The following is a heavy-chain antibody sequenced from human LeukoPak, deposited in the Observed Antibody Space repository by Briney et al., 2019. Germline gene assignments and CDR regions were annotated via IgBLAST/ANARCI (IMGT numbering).Heavy chain of an antibody. J-gene: IGHJ3*02. Sequence: GGSLRLSCAASGITFSHYWMGWVRQAPGKGLEWVANINQDGREKNYVDSVKGRFTISRDNAKNSLYLQMSSLRVEDTAIYYCANLLLGAFDIWGQGTMVTVSS. CDR3: ANLLLGAFDI. CDR1: GITFSHYW. D-gene: IGHD3-10*01. V-gene: IGHV3-7*01. CDR2: INQDGREK.